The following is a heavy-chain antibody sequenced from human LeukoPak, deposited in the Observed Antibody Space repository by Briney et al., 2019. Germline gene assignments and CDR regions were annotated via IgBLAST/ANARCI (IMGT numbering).Heavy chain of an antibody. V-gene: IGHV4-34*01. CDR1: GGSFSGYY. J-gene: IGHJ4*02. CDR2: INRSGST. Sequence: SSEALSLTCAVYGGSFSGYYWSWIRQPPGKGLEWIGEINRSGSTNYNPSLKSRVTISVDTSKNQFSLKLSSVTAADTAVYYCARGWPPYSSSWYYFDYWGQGTLVTVSS. D-gene: IGHD6-13*01. CDR3: ARGWPPYSSSWYYFDY.